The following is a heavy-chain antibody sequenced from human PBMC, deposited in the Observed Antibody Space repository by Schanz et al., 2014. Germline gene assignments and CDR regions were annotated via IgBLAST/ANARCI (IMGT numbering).Heavy chain of an antibody. Sequence: EVHLVESGGGLVQPGGSLRLSCAASGFTFSHYWLSWVRQTPGKRLEWVSVIYTSGSTYYADSVRGRFTFSRDNSKNTLYLQMNSLRAEDTAVYYCARRKHAFDIWGQGTMVTVSS. CDR2: IYTSGST. CDR3: ARRKHAFDI. V-gene: IGHV3-66*01. J-gene: IGHJ3*02. CDR1: GFTFSHYW.